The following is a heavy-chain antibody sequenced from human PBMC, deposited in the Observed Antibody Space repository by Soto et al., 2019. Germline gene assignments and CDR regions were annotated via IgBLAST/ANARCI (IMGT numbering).Heavy chain of an antibody. V-gene: IGHV4-34*01. J-gene: IGHJ5*02. D-gene: IGHD6-13*01. Sequence: SETLSLTCAVYGGSFSGYYWSWIRQPPGKGLEWIGEINHSGSTNYNPSLKSRVTISVDTSKNQFSLKLSSVTAADTAVYYCARRQWGIAAPGNWFDPWGQGTLVTVSS. CDR1: GGSFSGYY. CDR2: INHSGST. CDR3: ARRQWGIAAPGNWFDP.